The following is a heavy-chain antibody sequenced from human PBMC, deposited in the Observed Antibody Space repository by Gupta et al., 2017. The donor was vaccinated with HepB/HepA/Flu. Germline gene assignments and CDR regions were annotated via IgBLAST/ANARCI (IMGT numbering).Heavy chain of an antibody. CDR1: GFIFSGSV. Sequence: EVQLLESGGGLVQPGGSLRLSCAASGFIFSGSVMTWGRKARGRGLGWVSVISAGGVTPYTDTSLKGRFTISKDNSKTTLFQQMTSLGADDTAVYYCAKEGGAPAFKWFAPWGQGTLFPVSS. CDR3: AKEGGAPAFKWFAP. V-gene: IGHV3-23*01. J-gene: IGHJ5*02. CDR2: ISAGGVTP. D-gene: IGHD3-16*01.